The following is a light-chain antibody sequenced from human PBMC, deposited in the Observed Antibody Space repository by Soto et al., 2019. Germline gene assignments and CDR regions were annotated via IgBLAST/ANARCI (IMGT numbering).Light chain of an antibody. Sequence: QSVLTQPPSASGTPGQTVTISCSGSRSNMGTSYAYWYQQLSGRAPRLLIYRNDQRPSGVPDRFSGSKSGTSASLAISGLRSEDEADYYCATWDDSLSVYVIFGGGTKLTVL. J-gene: IGLJ2*01. CDR3: ATWDDSLSVYVI. V-gene: IGLV1-47*01. CDR1: RSNMGTSY. CDR2: RND.